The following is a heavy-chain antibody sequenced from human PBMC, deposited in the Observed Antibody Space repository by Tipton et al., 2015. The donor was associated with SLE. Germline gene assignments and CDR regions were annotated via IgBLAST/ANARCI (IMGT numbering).Heavy chain of an antibody. CDR2: ISSSGSTE. V-gene: IGHV3-48*03. J-gene: IGHJ4*02. CDR3: ASSRRGMFDY. CDR1: GFTFSTYE. Sequence: SLRLSCAASGFTFSTYEMNWVRQAPGKGLEWVSYISSSGSTEYYADSVKGRFTISRDNAKNSLFLQMNTLRAEDTAVYYCASSRRGMFDYWGQGTLVTVSS.